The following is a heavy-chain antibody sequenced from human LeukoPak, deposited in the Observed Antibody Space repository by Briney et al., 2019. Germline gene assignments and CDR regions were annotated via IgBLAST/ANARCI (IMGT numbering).Heavy chain of an antibody. CDR2: IRSKANSYAT. D-gene: IGHD3-10*01. CDR1: GFTFSGSA. CDR3: TRQGKLWFGDQKSSS. V-gene: IGHV3-73*01. Sequence: HPWGSLRLSCAASGFTFSGSAMHWVRQASGKGLEWVGRIRSKANSYATAYAASVKGRFTISRDDSKNTAYLQMNSLKTEDTAVYYCTRQGKLWFGDQKSSSWGQGTLVTVSS. J-gene: IGHJ4*02.